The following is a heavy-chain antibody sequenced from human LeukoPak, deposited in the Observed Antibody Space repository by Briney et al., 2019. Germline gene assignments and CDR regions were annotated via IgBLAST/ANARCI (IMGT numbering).Heavy chain of an antibody. D-gene: IGHD5-24*01. J-gene: IGHJ6*03. V-gene: IGHV1-2*06. Sequence: ASVKVSCKASGYTFTGYYMHWVRQAPGQGLEWMGRINPNSGGTNYAQKFQGRVTMTRDTSISTAYMELSRLRSDDTAVYYCARDPRPDGYNWHYYMDVWGKGTTVTVSS. CDR3: ARDPRPDGYNWHYYMDV. CDR2: INPNSGGT. CDR1: GYTFTGYY.